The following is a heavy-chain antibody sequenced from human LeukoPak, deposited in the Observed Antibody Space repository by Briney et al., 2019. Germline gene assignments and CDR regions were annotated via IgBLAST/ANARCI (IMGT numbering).Heavy chain of an antibody. D-gene: IGHD6-19*01. Sequence: PGGSLRLSCAASGFTFSSYAMSWVRQAPGKGLEWVSAISGSGGSTYYADSVKGRFTISRDNSKNTLYLQMNSLRAEDTAVYYCAKTFVNGYSSGWPFDYWGQGTLVTVSS. CDR1: GFTFSSYA. J-gene: IGHJ4*02. V-gene: IGHV3-23*01. CDR3: AKTFVNGYSSGWPFDY. CDR2: ISGSGGST.